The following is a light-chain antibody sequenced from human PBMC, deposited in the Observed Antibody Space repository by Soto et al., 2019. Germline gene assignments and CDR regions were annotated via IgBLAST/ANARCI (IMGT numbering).Light chain of an antibody. CDR3: QSYDTSLLI. V-gene: IGLV6-57*01. Sequence: NFMLTQPHSVSESPGKTVTISCTRSSGSIASNYVQWYQLRPGSSPTTVIYEDDQRTAGVPDRFSGSVDTSSNSASLTISGLQIEDEADYFCQSYDTSLLIFGGGTKAHRP. CDR1: SGSIASNY. J-gene: IGLJ2*01. CDR2: EDD.